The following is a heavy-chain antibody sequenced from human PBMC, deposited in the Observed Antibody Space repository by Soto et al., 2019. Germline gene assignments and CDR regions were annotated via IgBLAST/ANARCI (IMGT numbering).Heavy chain of an antibody. Sequence: VQLVESGGGVVQPGTSLRLSCAASGITFSSYTIHWVRQAPGKGLEWVALISYDGTKKNYADPVQGRFTISRDNSKNTLYLQMDSLRAEYTAVYYCATDLYIVVFPAYPYYGMDVWGQGTTVTVSS. CDR3: ATDLYIVVFPAYPYYGMDV. J-gene: IGHJ6*02. V-gene: IGHV3-30-3*01. CDR2: ISYDGTKK. CDR1: GITFSSYT. D-gene: IGHD2-15*01.